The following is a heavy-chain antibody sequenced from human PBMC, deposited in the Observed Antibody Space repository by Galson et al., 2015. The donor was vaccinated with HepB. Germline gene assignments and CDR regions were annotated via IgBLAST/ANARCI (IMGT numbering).Heavy chain of an antibody. Sequence: CAISGDSVSSHSAAWNWIRQSPSRGLEWLGRTYYRSKWYNDYAVSVKSRVTINPDTSKNQFSLQLNSVTPEDTAVYYCARDIYCSSTSCSKYSSSSPSDYWGQGTLVTVSS. V-gene: IGHV6-1*01. CDR3: ARDIYCSSTSCSKYSSSSPSDY. J-gene: IGHJ4*02. CDR2: TYYRSKWYN. D-gene: IGHD2-2*01. CDR1: GDSVSSHSAA.